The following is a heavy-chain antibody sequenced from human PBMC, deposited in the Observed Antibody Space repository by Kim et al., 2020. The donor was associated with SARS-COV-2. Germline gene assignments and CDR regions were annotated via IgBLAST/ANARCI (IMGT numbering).Heavy chain of an antibody. CDR2: ISSSSSTI. J-gene: IGHJ4*02. D-gene: IGHD1-26*01. CDR1: GFSFRTYS. Sequence: GGSLRLSCAASGFSFRTYSMNWVRQAPGKGLEWISYISSSSSTIYYADSVKGRFTISRDNAKNSLYLQMNSLRDEDTAVYYCARDAVGAMFYWGQGTLVTVSS. CDR3: ARDAVGAMFY. V-gene: IGHV3-48*02.